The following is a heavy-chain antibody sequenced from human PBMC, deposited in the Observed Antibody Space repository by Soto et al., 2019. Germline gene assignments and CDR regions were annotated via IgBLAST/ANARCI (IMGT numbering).Heavy chain of an antibody. J-gene: IGHJ6*02. CDR1: GFTFSSYG. V-gene: IGHV3-30*18. CDR3: AKDNPGVNCSGGSCFYYYYYGMDV. Sequence: SLRLSGAASGFTFSSYGMHWVRQAPGKGLEWVAVISYDGSNKYYADSVKGRFTISRDNSKNTLYLQLNSLRAEDTAVYYCAKDNPGVNCSGGSCFYYYYYGMDVWGQGTTVTVSS. CDR2: ISYDGSNK. D-gene: IGHD2-15*01.